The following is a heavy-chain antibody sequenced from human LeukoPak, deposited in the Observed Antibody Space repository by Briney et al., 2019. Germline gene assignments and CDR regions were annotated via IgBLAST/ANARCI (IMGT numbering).Heavy chain of an antibody. Sequence: ASVKVSCKASGYTFTGYYMHWVRQAPGQGLEWMGWISAHNGNTNYAQKLQGRVTMTTDTSTSTAYMELRSLRSDDTAVYYCARTNSGYDFSVSYYYYYYMDVWGKGTTVTISS. CDR2: ISAHNGNT. CDR1: GYTFTGYY. D-gene: IGHD5-12*01. J-gene: IGHJ6*03. V-gene: IGHV1-18*04. CDR3: ARTNSGYDFSVSYYYYYYMDV.